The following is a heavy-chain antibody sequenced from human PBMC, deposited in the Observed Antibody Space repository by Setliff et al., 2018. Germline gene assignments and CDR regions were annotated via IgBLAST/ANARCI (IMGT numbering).Heavy chain of an antibody. V-gene: IGHV1-18*01. CDR1: GYTFTNFG. CDR2: ISPYFGNT. CDR3: VRGPGPSVVVAMPFDC. Sequence: ASVKVSCKTSGYTFTNFGISWVRQAPGQGLEWMGWISPYFGNTNYAEKFQDRITMTTDTSTSTAYMELRSLTSDDTAVYYCVRGPGPSVVVAMPFDCWGQGTLVTVSS. D-gene: IGHD5-12*01. J-gene: IGHJ4*02.